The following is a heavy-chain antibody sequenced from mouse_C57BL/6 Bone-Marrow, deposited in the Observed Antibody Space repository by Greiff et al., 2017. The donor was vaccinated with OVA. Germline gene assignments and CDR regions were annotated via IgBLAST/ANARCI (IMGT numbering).Heavy chain of an antibody. CDR2: IYPGSGST. J-gene: IGHJ1*03. D-gene: IGHD1-1*01. Sequence: QVQLQQPGAELVKPGASVKMSCKASGYTFTSYWITWVKQRPGQGLEWIGDIYPGSGSTNYNEKFKSKATLTVDTSSSTAYMQLSSLTSEDSAGYYCAKYDYGSSYDWYFDVWGTGTTVTVSS. CDR1: GYTFTSYW. CDR3: AKYDYGSSYDWYFDV. V-gene: IGHV1-55*01.